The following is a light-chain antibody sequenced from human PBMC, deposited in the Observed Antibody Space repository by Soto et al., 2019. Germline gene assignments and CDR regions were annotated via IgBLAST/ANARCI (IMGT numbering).Light chain of an antibody. J-gene: IGKJ4*01. CDR3: QQRSNRPRT. CDR2: DAS. V-gene: IGKV3-11*01. CDR1: QSVSSY. Sequence: EIVLTQSPATLSLSPGERATLSCRASQSVSSYLAWYQQKPGQAPRLFIYDASNRATGIPARFSGSGSGTDFTLTISSLEPEDFAVYYCQQRSNRPRTFGGGTKVEIK.